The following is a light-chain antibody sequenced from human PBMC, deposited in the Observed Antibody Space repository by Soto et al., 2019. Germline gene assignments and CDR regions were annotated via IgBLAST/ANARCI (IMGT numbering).Light chain of an antibody. CDR2: GAS. Sequence: EIVMTQSPATLAVSPGERAALSCRASQSVSSNFAWYQQQPGQAPRLLIYGASSRATGTPARFSGSGSGTEFTLTISSLQSEDFAVYYCQQYNNWPYTFGRGTKLEMK. CDR3: QQYNNWPYT. V-gene: IGKV3-15*01. J-gene: IGKJ2*01. CDR1: QSVSSN.